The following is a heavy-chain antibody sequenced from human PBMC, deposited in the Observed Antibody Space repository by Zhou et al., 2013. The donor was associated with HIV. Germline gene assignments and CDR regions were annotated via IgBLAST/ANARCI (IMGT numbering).Heavy chain of an antibody. Sequence: QVQLVQSGAEVKKPGASVKVSCKASGYTFTSYYMHWVRQAPGQGLEWMGIINPSGGTNYAQKFQGRVTMTRDTSISTAYMELSRLRSDDTAVYYCARSGSSSSDGVYYYMDVWGKGTTVTVSS. CDR2: INPSGGT. J-gene: IGHJ6*03. V-gene: IGHV1-2*02. CDR3: ARSGSSSSDGVYYYMDV. D-gene: IGHD6-6*01. CDR1: GYTFTSYY.